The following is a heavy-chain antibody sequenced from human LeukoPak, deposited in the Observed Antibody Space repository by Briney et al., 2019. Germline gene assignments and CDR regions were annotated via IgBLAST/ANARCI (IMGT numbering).Heavy chain of an antibody. CDR3: ARNVPAAPYYFDY. D-gene: IGHD2-2*01. CDR1: GGTFSSYA. Sequence: SVKVSCKASGGTFSSYAISWVRQAPGQGLEWMGGIFLIFGTANYAQKFQGRVTITTDESTSTAYMELSSLRSEDTAVYYCARNVPAAPYYFDYWGQGTLVTVSS. V-gene: IGHV1-69*05. CDR2: IFLIFGTA. J-gene: IGHJ4*02.